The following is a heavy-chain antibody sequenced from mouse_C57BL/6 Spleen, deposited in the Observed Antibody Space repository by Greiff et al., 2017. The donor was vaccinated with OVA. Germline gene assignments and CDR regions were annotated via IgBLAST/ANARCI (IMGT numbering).Heavy chain of an antibody. V-gene: IGHV5-17*01. CDR1: GFTFSDYG. J-gene: IGHJ2*01. CDR3: AREDFDD. CDR2: ISSGSSTI. Sequence: EVKLMESGGGLVKPGGSLKLSCAASGFTFSDYGMHWVRQAPEKGLEWVAYISSGSSTIYYADTVKGRFTISRDNAKNTLFLQMASLRSEDTAMYYCAREDFDDWGKGTTLTVSS.